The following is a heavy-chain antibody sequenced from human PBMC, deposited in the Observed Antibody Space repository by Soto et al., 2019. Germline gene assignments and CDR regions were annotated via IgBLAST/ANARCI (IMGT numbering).Heavy chain of an antibody. V-gene: IGHV6-1*01. D-gene: IGHD3-9*01. CDR2: TYFRSRWYN. J-gene: IGHJ5*02. CDR1: GDSVSSKTAA. Sequence: SQTLSLTCAISGDSVSSKTAAWNWIRQSPSRGLEWLGRTYFRSRWYNDYAISVKSRITINPDTSKNKFSLLLNSVTHEDTAVYYCARVSFDHFVHWFDPWGQGTLVTVSS. CDR3: ARVSFDHFVHWFDP.